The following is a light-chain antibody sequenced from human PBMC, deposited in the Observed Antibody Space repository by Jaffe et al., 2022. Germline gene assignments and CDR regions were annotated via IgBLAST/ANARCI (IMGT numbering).Light chain of an antibody. J-gene: IGLJ1*01. Sequence: QSALTQPRSVSGSPGQSVAISCTGTSSDVGGNNLVSWYQQHPGKAPKLIIYDVTKRPSGVPDRFSGSKSGNTASLTISGLLAGDEADYYCCSYAGSNTFYVFGTGTTVTVL. CDR3: CSYAGSNTFYV. CDR2: DVT. V-gene: IGLV2-11*01. CDR1: SSDVGGNNL.